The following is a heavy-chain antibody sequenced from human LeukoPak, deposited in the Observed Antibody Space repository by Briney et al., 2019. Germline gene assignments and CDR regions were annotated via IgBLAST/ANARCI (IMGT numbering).Heavy chain of an antibody. CDR3: AREGYEINWFDP. V-gene: IGHV4-59*01. CDR2: IYYSGST. Sequence: SETLSLTCTVSGGSISSYYWSWIRQPPGKGLEWIGYIYYSGSTNYNPSLKSRVTISVDTSKNQFSLRLSSVTAADTAVYYCAREGYEINWFDPWGQGTLVTVSS. CDR1: GGSISSYY. D-gene: IGHD5-12*01. J-gene: IGHJ5*02.